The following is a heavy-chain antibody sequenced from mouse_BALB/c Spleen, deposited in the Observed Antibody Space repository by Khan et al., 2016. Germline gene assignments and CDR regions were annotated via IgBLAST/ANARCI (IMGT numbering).Heavy chain of an antibody. D-gene: IGHD2-14*01. J-gene: IGHJ3*01. CDR3: ASNYRSAWFAY. CDR2: ISYSGST. CDR1: GYSITSDYA. V-gene: IGHV3-2*02. Sequence: EVQLQESGPGLVKPSQSLSLTCTVTGYSITSDYAWNWIRQFPGNKLEWMGYISYSGSTSYNPSLKSRISITRDTSKNQFFLQLNSVTTEDTATXYCASNYRSAWFAYWGQGTLVTVSA.